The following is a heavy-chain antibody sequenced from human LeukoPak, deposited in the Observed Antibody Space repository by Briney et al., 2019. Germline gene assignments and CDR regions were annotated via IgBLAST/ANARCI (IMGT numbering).Heavy chain of an antibody. V-gene: IGHV3-30*18. CDR3: AKWGSGYYFDY. Sequence: GGSLRLSCAASGFTFSSYAMHWVRQAPGKGLEWVAVISNTGSNKYYADSVKGRFTVSRDNSKNTVYLQMNSLRTEDTAVYYCAKWGSGYYFDYWGQGTLVTVPS. D-gene: IGHD3-16*01. CDR1: GFTFSSYA. CDR2: ISNTGSNK. J-gene: IGHJ4*02.